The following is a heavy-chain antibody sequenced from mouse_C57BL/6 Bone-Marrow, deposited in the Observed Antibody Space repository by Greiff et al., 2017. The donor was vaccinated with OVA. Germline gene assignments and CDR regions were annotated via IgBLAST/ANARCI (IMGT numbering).Heavy chain of an antibody. CDR3: ARETTVVGED. D-gene: IGHD1-1*01. CDR2: IHPNSGST. V-gene: IGHV1-64*01. CDR1: GYTFTSYW. Sequence: QVQLKQPGAELVKPGASVKLSCKASGYTFTSYWMHWVKQRPGHGLEWIGMIHPNSGSTNYNEKFKSKATLTVDKSSSTAYMQLSSLTSEDSAVYYCARETTVVGEDWGKGTTLTASS. J-gene: IGHJ2*01.